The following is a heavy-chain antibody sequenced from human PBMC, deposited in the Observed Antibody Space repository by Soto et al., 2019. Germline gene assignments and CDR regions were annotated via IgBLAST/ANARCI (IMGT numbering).Heavy chain of an antibody. J-gene: IGHJ6*02. CDR1: GFTFSSYA. Sequence: GGSLRLSCAASGFTFSSYAMSWVRQAPGKGLEWVSAISGSGGSTYYADSVKGRFTISRDNSKNTLYLQMNSLRAEDTAVYYCAKGKQLVGSDYYYGMDVWGQGTTVTVSS. D-gene: IGHD6-6*01. V-gene: IGHV3-23*01. CDR2: ISGSGGST. CDR3: AKGKQLVGSDYYYGMDV.